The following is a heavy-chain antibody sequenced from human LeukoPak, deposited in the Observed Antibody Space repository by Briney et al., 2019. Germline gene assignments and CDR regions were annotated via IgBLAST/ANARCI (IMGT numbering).Heavy chain of an antibody. CDR3: ARGSPVSGYDDYGMDV. Sequence: ETLSLTCAVYGGSFSGYYWSWVRQAPGKGLEWVANIKQDGSEKYYVDSVKGRFTISRDNAKNSLYLQMNSLRAEDTAVYYCARGSPVSGYDDYGMDVWGQGTTVTVSS. V-gene: IGHV3-7*03. J-gene: IGHJ6*02. D-gene: IGHD5-12*01. CDR2: IKQDGSEK. CDR1: GGSFSGYY.